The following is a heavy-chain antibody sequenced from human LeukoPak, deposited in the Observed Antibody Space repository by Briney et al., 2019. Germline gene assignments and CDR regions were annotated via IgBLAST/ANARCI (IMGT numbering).Heavy chain of an antibody. D-gene: IGHD3-3*01. Sequence: GSSVKVSCTASGSTFSSYAISWVRQAPGQGLEWVGGIIPIFGTANYAQKFQGRVTITADKSTSTAYMELSSLRSEDTAVYYCGGGWSVELDYWGQGTLVSVSS. CDR3: GGGWSVELDY. J-gene: IGHJ4*02. CDR1: GSTFSSYA. V-gene: IGHV1-69*06. CDR2: IIPIFGTA.